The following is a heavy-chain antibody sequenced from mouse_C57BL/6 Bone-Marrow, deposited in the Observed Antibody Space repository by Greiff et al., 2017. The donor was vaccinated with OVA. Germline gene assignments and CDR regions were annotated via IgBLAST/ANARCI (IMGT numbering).Heavy chain of an antibody. Sequence: VMLVESGPGLVAPSQSLSITCTVSGFSLTSYGVHWVRQPPGKGLEWLVVIWSDGSTTYNSALKSRLSISKDNSKSQVFLKMNSLQTDDTAMYYCASSYYYGSSYSFAYWGQGTLVTVSA. CDR1: GFSLTSYG. CDR3: ASSYYYGSSYSFAY. V-gene: IGHV2-6*03. CDR2: IWSDGST. D-gene: IGHD1-1*01. J-gene: IGHJ3*01.